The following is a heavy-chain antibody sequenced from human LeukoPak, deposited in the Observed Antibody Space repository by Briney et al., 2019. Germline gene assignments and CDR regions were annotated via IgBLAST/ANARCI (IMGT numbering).Heavy chain of an antibody. Sequence: GGSLRLSCAASGFTFSSYAMSWVRQAPGKGLEWVSAISGSGGSTYYADSEKGRFTISRDNSKNTLYLQMNSLRAEDTAVYYCAKHSSSWYQSYFDYWGQGTLVTVSS. D-gene: IGHD6-13*01. CDR3: AKHSSSWYQSYFDY. CDR1: GFTFSSYA. J-gene: IGHJ4*02. CDR2: ISGSGGST. V-gene: IGHV3-23*01.